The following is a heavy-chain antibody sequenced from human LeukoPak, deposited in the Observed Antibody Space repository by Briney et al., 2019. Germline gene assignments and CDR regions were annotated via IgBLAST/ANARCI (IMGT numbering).Heavy chain of an antibody. CDR1: GGSFSGYY. CDR2: IYYSGST. D-gene: IGHD2-2*01. V-gene: IGHV4-34*01. CDR3: ARLHCSSTSCSKGYFDY. J-gene: IGHJ4*02. Sequence: SETLSLTCAVYGGSFSGYYWSWIRQPPGKGLEWIGSIYYSGSTYYNPSLKSRVTISVDTSKNQFSLKLSSVTAADTAVYYCARLHCSSTSCSKGYFDYWGQGTLVTVSS.